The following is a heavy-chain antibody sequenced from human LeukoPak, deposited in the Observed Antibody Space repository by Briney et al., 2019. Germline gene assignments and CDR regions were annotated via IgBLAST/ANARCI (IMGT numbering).Heavy chain of an antibody. V-gene: IGHV4-39*07. D-gene: IGHD3-3*01. CDR3: ARDRITIHLRAFDI. CDR2: IYYSGST. CDR1: GGSISSSSYY. J-gene: IGHJ3*02. Sequence: SETLSLTCTVSGGSISSSSYYWGWIRQPPGKGLEWIGSIYYSGSTYYNPSLKSRVTISVDTSKNQFSLKLSSVTAADTAVYYCARDRITIHLRAFDIWGQGTMVTVSS.